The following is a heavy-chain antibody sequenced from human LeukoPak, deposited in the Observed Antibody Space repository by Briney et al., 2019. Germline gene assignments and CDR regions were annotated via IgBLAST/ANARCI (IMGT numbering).Heavy chain of an antibody. Sequence: QSGGSLRLSCAASGFTVSSNYMNWVRQAPGKGLEWVSVMYSGGSTFYGDSVKGRFTISRDNSMNTLYLQMNSLRVDDTAVYYCAREQVVVGRGYYGMDVWGQGTAVTVSS. CDR1: GFTVSSNY. D-gene: IGHD2-2*01. J-gene: IGHJ6*02. CDR2: MYSGGST. CDR3: AREQVVVGRGYYGMDV. V-gene: IGHV3-66*01.